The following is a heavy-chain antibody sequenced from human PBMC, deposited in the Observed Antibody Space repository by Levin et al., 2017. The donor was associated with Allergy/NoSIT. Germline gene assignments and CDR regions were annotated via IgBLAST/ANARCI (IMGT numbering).Heavy chain of an antibody. CDR1: GGSISSYY. CDR2: IYYNGSP. CDR3: ARLYYYGSGSDFDY. J-gene: IGHJ4*02. D-gene: IGHD3-10*01. Sequence: SCTVSGGSISSYYWSWIRQPPGKGLEWIGYIYYNGSPNYNPSLKSRVTISVDTSKNQFSLKLSSVTAADTAVYYCARLYYYGSGSDFDYWGQGTLVTVSS. V-gene: IGHV4-59*01.